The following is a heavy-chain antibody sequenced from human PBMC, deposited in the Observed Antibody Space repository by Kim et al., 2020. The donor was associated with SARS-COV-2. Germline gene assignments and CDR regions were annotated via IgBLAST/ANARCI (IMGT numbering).Heavy chain of an antibody. V-gene: IGHV4-34*01. J-gene: IGHJ4*02. D-gene: IGHD3-22*01. CDR1: GGSFSGYY. CDR2: INHSGST. Sequence: SETLSLTCAVYGGSFSGYYWSWIRQPLGKGLEWIGEINHSGSTNYNPSLKSRVTISVDTSKNQFSLKLSSVTAADTAVYYCARGGKHYDSSGYLDYWGQGTLVTVSS. CDR3: ARGGKHYDSSGYLDY.